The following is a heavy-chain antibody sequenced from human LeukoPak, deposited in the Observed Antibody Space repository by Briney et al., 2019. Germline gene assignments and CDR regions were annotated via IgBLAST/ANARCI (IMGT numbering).Heavy chain of an antibody. CDR2: ISSSSSTI. D-gene: IGHD3-16*01. J-gene: IGHJ4*02. Sequence: PGGSLRLSCAASGFTFSSYSMNWVRQAPGKGLEWVSYISSSSSTIYYADSVKGRFTISRDNAENSLYLQMNGLGAEDTAVYYCARELNGYGYYFFDYWGPGTLVTVSS. CDR3: ARELNGYGYYFFDY. CDR1: GFTFSSYS. V-gene: IGHV3-48*01.